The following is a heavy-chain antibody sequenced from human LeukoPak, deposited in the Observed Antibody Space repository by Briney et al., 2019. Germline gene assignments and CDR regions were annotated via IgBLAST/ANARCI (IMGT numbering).Heavy chain of an antibody. J-gene: IGHJ2*01. V-gene: IGHV3-21*01. CDR1: GFTFSRYS. CDR2: ISSSSSYI. CDR3: ARGRGDCSGGICYSVIWYFDL. D-gene: IGHD2-15*01. Sequence: PGGSLRLSCAASGFTFSRYSMNWVRQAPGKGLEWVSSISSSSSYIYYADAVKGRFTNSIDNAKNSLYLQMNSLRAEDTAVDYCARGRGDCSGGICYSVIWYFDLWGRGTLVTVSS.